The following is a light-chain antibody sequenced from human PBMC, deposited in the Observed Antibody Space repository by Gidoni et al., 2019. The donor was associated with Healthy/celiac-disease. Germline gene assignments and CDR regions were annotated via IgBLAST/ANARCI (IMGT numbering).Light chain of an antibody. V-gene: IGKV1-8*01. CDR3: QHYYSYFT. CDR1: QGISSY. J-gene: IGKJ4*01. CDR2: AAS. Sequence: AIRMTQSPSSFSASTGDRVTITCRASQGISSYLALYQQKPGKAPKLLIYAASTLQSGVPSRFSGSGSGTDFTLTISCLQSEDFATYYCQHYYSYFTFGGGTKVEIK.